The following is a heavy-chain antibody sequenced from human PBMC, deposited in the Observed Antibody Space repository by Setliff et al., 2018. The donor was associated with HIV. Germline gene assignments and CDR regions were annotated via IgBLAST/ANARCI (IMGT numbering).Heavy chain of an antibody. D-gene: IGHD3-22*01. J-gene: IGHJ4*02. CDR3: ARPYDSLYG. V-gene: IGHV4-39*01. CDR2: IYYRGAT. CDR1: GGTISNSDFY. Sequence: SETLSLTCTVSGGTISNSDFYWGWIRQSPGKGLEWIGSIYYRGATYYNPTLQSRVTISAETSKNQFYLKLTSVTAADTAIYYCARPYDSLYGWGQGVLVTVSS.